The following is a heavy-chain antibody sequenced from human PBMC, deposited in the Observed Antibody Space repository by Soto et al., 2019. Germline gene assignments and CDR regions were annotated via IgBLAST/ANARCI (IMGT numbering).Heavy chain of an antibody. CDR3: AKDGDTISRNKPLDY. Sequence: GGSLRLSCAASGFTFSSYAMSWVRQAPGKGLECVSTISGSGGTTDYADSAKGRFTISRDNSRNTLHLQMNSLRDEDTAVYYCAKDGDTISRNKPLDYWGHGTLVTVSS. V-gene: IGHV3-23*01. CDR1: GFTFSSYA. D-gene: IGHD2-2*01. J-gene: IGHJ4*03. CDR2: ISGSGGTT.